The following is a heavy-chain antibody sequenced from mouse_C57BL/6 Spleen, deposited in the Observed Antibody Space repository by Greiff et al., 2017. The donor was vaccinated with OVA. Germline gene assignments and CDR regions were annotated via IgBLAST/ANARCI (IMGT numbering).Heavy chain of an antibody. CDR3: ARYGNYPMDY. V-gene: IGHV1-66*01. J-gene: IGHJ4*01. Sequence: QVQLQQSGPELVKPGASVKISCKASGYSFTSYYIHWVKQRPGQGLEWIGWIYPGSGNTKYNEKFKGKATLTADTSSSTAYMQLSSLTSEDSAVYYCARYGNYPMDYWGQGTSVTVSS. CDR1: GYSFTSYY. D-gene: IGHD2-1*01. CDR2: IYPGSGNT.